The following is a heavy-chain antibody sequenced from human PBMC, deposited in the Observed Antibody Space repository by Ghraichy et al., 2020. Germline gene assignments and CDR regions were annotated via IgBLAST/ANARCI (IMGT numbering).Heavy chain of an antibody. CDR1: GFTFADYG. J-gene: IGHJ4*02. V-gene: IGHV1-18*01. D-gene: IGHD6-13*01. CDR2: INAETDKP. Sequence: ASVKVSCEAFGFTFADYGVSWARQAPGQGLEWMGWINAETDKPTYAQSVQGRVTLSTSTDMAYMELRNLRPDDTAVYDCARDKWVIEADDTGPSDFWGQGTLVTGSS. CDR3: ARDKWVIEADDTGPSDF.